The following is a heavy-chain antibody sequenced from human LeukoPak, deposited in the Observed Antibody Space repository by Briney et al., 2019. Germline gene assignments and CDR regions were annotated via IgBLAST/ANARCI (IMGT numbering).Heavy chain of an antibody. J-gene: IGHJ4*02. D-gene: IGHD1-26*01. V-gene: IGHV3-48*04. CDR3: ARELSGSGY. CDR1: GFTFSSYS. Sequence: GGSLRLSCAASGFTFSSYSMNWVRQAPGKGLEWVSYISSSSSTIYYADSVKGRFTISRDNAKNTLYLQMNSLRAEDTAVYYCARELSGSGYWGQGTLVTVSS. CDR2: ISSSSSTI.